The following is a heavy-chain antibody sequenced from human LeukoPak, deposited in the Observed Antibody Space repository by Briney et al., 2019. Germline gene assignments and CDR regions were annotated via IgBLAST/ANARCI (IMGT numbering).Heavy chain of an antibody. CDR3: AGQYFGFDY. Sequence: GSTRLSCAASGFTFNNYWMHWVRQGPGKGLVWVSRINSDGSSTSYADSVKGRFTISRDNAKKTLYLQMNSLRADDTAVYYCAGQYFGFDYWGQGTLLSVYS. J-gene: IGHJ4*02. CDR2: INSDGSST. D-gene: IGHD2/OR15-2a*01. CDR1: GFTFNNYW. V-gene: IGHV3-74*01.